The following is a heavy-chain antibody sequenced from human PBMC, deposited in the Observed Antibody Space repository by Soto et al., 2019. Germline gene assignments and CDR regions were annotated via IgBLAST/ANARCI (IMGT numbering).Heavy chain of an antibody. V-gene: IGHV3-9*01. Sequence: EVQLVESGGGLVQPGRSLRLSCAASGFTFDDYAMHWVRQAPGKGLEWVSGISWNSGSIGYADSVKGRFTISRDNAKNSLYLQMNSLRAEDTALYDCAKAMRAFTIFGVVIDYWGQGTLVTVSS. CDR1: GFTFDDYA. D-gene: IGHD3-3*01. CDR2: ISWNSGSI. CDR3: AKAMRAFTIFGVVIDY. J-gene: IGHJ4*02.